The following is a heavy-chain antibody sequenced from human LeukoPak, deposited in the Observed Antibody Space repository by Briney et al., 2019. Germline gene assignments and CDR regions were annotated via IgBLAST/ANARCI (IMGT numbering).Heavy chain of an antibody. CDR3: ARGSRARYMDV. CDR2: INHSGST. CDR1: GGSISSYY. J-gene: IGHJ6*03. Sequence: PSETLSLTCTVSGGSISSYYWSWIRQPPGKGLEWIGEINHSGSTNYNPSLKSRVTISVDTSKNQFSLKLSSVTAADTAVYYCARGSRARYMDVWGKGTTVTVSS. D-gene: IGHD3-10*01. V-gene: IGHV4-34*01.